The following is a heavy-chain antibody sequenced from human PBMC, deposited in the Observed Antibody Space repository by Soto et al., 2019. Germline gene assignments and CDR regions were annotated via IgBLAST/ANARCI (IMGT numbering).Heavy chain of an antibody. J-gene: IGHJ4*02. Sequence: SGKESFKAYGRPFSTYAVSLVRQAPGQGLEWMGGIITIFGTTSYSQKVQGRVTIIADESTTTTYMELSSLRYEDTAMYYCTRSSSTVTTCDYWGQGTMVTVS. CDR3: TRSSSTVTTCDY. CDR2: IITIFGTT. D-gene: IGHD4-17*01. CDR1: GRPFSTYA. V-gene: IGHV1-69*13.